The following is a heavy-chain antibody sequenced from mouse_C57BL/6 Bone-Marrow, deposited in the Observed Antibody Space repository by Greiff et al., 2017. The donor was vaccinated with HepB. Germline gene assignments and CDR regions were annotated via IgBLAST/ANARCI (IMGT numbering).Heavy chain of an antibody. V-gene: IGHV1-50*01. CDR3: ARDDYDGLYAMDY. CDR1: GYTFTSYW. Sequence: QVQLKQPGAELVKPGASVKLSCKAFGYTFTSYWLRWVKQRPGQGVEWIGESDPTDRYTNYNQKFKGKATSTVDKSSSTACMKLSSLTSEDSAVYYCARDDYDGLYAMDYWDQGTSVTVSS. D-gene: IGHD2-4*01. J-gene: IGHJ4*01. CDR2: SDPTDRYT.